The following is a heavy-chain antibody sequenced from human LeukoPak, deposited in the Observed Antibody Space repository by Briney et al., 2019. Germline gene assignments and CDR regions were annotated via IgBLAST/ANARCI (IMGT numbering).Heavy chain of an antibody. CDR3: ARDYGDTFDY. CDR1: GFTFSSYS. CDR2: ISSSSSTI. D-gene: IGHD4-17*01. J-gene: IGHJ4*02. Sequence: GGSLRLSCAASGFTFSSYSMNWVRQAPGKGLEWVSYISSSSSTICYADSVKGRFTISRDNAKNSLYLQMNSLRAEDTAVYYCARDYGDTFDYWGQGTLVTVSS. V-gene: IGHV3-48*01.